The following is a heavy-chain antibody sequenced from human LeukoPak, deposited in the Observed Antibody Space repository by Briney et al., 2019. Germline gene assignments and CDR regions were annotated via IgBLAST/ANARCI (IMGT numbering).Heavy chain of an antibody. Sequence: AGSLRLSWAASGFTFSSYAMSWVRQAPGKGREWVSAISGSGGSTYYADSVKGPFTLSRDNAKNALYLRMNSLSAEETAVYYCAKFPPIVVLPAAIAVFDYWGQGTVVTVS. CDR3: AKFPPIVVLPAAIAVFDY. CDR2: ISGSGGST. CDR1: GFTFSSYA. V-gene: IGHV3-23*01. D-gene: IGHD2-2*01. J-gene: IGHJ4*02.